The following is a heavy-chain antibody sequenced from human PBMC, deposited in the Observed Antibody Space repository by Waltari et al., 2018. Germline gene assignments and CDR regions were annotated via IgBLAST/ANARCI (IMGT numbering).Heavy chain of an antibody. CDR2: INNDGSIV. CDR1: GFNFSNYF. V-gene: IGHV3-74*01. Sequence: DVQVVESGGGLVRPGGSLRLSCIGSGFNFSNYFIPWVRQAPGEGPVGVALINNDGSIVNYADSVKGRFSISRDNAKSTVYLQMNNLRGEDTALYHCLNYDFDSWGQGTLVTVSS. CDR3: LNYDFDS. J-gene: IGHJ4*02. D-gene: IGHD1-7*01.